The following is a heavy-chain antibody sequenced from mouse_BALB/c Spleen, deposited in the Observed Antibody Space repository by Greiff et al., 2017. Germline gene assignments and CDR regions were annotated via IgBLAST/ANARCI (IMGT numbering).Heavy chain of an antibody. CDR3: ARDRGDDGYYLDD. Sequence: VKLMESGPGLVAPSQSLSITCTVSGFSLTGYGVNWVRQPPGKGLEWLGMIWGDGSTDYNSALKSRLSISKDNSKSQVFLKMNSLQTDDTARYYCARDRGDDGYYLDDWGQGTTLTVSS. CDR2: IWGDGST. J-gene: IGHJ2*01. CDR1: GFSLTGYG. D-gene: IGHD2-3*01. V-gene: IGHV2-6-7*01.